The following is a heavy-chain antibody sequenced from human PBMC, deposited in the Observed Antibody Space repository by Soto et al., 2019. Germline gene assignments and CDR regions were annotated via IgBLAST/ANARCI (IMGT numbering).Heavy chain of an antibody. Sequence: GGSLRLSCAACGFTVSSNYMSWVRQAPGKGLEWVSVIYSGGSTYYADSVKGRFTISRDNSKNTLYLQMNSLRAEDTAVYYCARYRFRYSSSSPHYYFEYWGQGTLVTVSS. J-gene: IGHJ4*02. D-gene: IGHD6-6*01. CDR1: GFTVSSNY. CDR2: IYSGGST. CDR3: ARYRFRYSSSSPHYYFEY. V-gene: IGHV3-66*01.